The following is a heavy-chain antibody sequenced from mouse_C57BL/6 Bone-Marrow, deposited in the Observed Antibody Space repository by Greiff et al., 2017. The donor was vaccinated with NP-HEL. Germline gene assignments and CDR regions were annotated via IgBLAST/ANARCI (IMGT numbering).Heavy chain of an antibody. CDR1: GYAFSSYW. V-gene: IGHV1-80*01. CDR3: ARVRSLYAMDY. J-gene: IGHJ4*01. Sequence: QVQLQQSGAELVKPGASVKISCKASGYAFSSYWMNWVKQRPGKGLEWIGQIYPGDGDTNYNGKFKGKATRTADKSSSTAYMQLSSLTSEDSAVYFCARVRSLYAMDYWGQGTSVTVSS. CDR2: IYPGDGDT.